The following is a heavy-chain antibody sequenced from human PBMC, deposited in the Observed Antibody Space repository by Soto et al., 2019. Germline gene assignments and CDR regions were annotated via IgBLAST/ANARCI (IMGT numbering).Heavy chain of an antibody. Sequence: GGSLRLSCAASGFTFSSYAMHWVRQAPGKGLEWVAVISYDGSNKYYADSVKGRFTISRDNSKNTLYLQMNSLRAEDTAVYYCVKYWSSGLPDYFDYWGQGTLVSVAS. V-gene: IGHV3-30-3*02. J-gene: IGHJ4*02. CDR1: GFTFSSYA. CDR3: VKYWSSGLPDYFDY. D-gene: IGHD1-26*01. CDR2: ISYDGSNK.